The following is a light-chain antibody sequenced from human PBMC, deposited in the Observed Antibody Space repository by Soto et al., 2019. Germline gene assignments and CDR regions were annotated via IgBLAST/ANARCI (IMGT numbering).Light chain of an antibody. CDR1: SGHISNA. V-gene: IGLV4-69*01. J-gene: IGLJ2*01. Sequence: QLVLTQSPSASASLGASVKLTCTLSSGHISNAIAWHQQQPERGPRYLMKIESDGSHTKGDGIPDRFSGSSSGAERHLTISGLQSEDEADYYCQTWGTGTVVFGGGTKVTVL. CDR2: IESDGSH. CDR3: QTWGTGTVV.